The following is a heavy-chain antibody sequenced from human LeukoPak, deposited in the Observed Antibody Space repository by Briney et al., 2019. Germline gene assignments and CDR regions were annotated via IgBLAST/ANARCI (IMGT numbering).Heavy chain of an antibody. CDR1: GVSISSYY. CDR3: ASQTGTGY. D-gene: IGHD1-7*01. Sequence: SETLSLTCTVSGVSISSYYWNWIRQPPGKGLEWIGYIYYSGSTNYNPSLKGRVTISVDTSKNQFSLRLSSVTAADTAMYYCASQTGTGYWGQGTLVTVSS. V-gene: IGHV4-59*01. J-gene: IGHJ4*02. CDR2: IYYSGST.